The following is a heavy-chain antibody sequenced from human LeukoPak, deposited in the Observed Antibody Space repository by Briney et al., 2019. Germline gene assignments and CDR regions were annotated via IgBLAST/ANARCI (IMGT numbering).Heavy chain of an antibody. CDR3: AKYGPQDSGSSHFDY. J-gene: IGHJ4*02. CDR2: ISGSGGKT. V-gene: IGHV3-23*01. CDR1: GFTFSNYF. Sequence: GGSLRLSCTASGFTFSNYFMSWVRQSPGKGLEWVSSISGSGGKTYYADSVKGRFTTSRDNSKNTLFLQMNSLRAEDTAIYYCAKYGPQDSGSSHFDYWGQGALVTVSS. D-gene: IGHD1-26*01.